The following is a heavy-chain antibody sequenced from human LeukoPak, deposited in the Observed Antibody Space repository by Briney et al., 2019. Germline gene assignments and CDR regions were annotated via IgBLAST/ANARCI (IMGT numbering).Heavy chain of an antibody. D-gene: IGHD3-16*02. CDR3: AKTTYYDYVWGDYRYLSFDS. V-gene: IGHV3-23*01. Sequence: GGSLRLSCAASTFTFSSYAMSWVRQAPGKGLEWVSTISGGGGSTYYADSVQGRFTISRDNSKNTLYLQMNSLRAEDTAVYYCAKTTYYDYVWGDYRYLSFDSWGQGTVVTVSS. CDR2: ISGGGGST. CDR1: TFTFSSYA. J-gene: IGHJ4*02.